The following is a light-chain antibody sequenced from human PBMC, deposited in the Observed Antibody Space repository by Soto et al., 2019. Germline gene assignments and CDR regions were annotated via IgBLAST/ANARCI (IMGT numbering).Light chain of an antibody. CDR1: QSISSW. CDR2: QTS. V-gene: IGKV3-20*01. CDR3: HQYGSSSWT. Sequence: PGDRVTITCRASQSISSWLAWYQHRPGQAPRLLIYQTSIRAAGIPARFSGSGSGTDFTLTISRLEPEDFAVYYCHQYGSSSWTFGQGTKVDIK. J-gene: IGKJ1*01.